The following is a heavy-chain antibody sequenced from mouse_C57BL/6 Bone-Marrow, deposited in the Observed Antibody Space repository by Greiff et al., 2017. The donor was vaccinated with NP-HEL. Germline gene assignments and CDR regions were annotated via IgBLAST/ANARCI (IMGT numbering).Heavy chain of an antibody. CDR2: IYPGSGST. CDR1: GYTFTSYW. CDR3: ARWGGYYGSLYYFHY. J-gene: IGHJ2*01. Sequence: VQLQQPGAELVKPGASVKMSCKASGYTFTSYWITWVKQRPGQGLEWIGDIYPGSGSTNYNEKFKSKATLTVDTSSSTAYMQLSSLTSEDSAVYYCARWGGYYGSLYYFHYWGQGTTLTVSS. V-gene: IGHV1-55*01. D-gene: IGHD1-1*01.